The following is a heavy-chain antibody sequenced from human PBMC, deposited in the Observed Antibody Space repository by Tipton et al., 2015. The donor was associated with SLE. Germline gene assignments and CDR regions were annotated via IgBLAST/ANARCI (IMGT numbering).Heavy chain of an antibody. CDR1: GFTFSSYG. Sequence: SLRLSCAASGFTFSSYGMHWVRQAPGKGLEWVAFIRYDGSNKYYADSVKGRFTMSRANAKNSLYLQMNSLRAEDTAVYYCARDRIVGAWYYFDYWGQGTLVTVSS. D-gene: IGHD1-26*01. J-gene: IGHJ4*02. V-gene: IGHV3-30*02. CDR2: IRYDGSNK. CDR3: ARDRIVGAWYYFDY.